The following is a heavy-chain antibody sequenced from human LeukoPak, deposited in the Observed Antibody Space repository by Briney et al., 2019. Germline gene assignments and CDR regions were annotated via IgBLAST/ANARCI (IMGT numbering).Heavy chain of an antibody. V-gene: IGHV1-46*01. CDR2: INPSGGST. CDR3: ARVRYCSNTSCPDFDY. CDR1: GYTFTTYY. Sequence: ASVKVSCKASGYTFTTYYMHWVRQAPGQGLGWMGMINPSGGSTNYAQKFQGRVTMTRDTSTSTVYMELSRLRSEDTAVYYCARVRYCSNTSCPDFDYWGQGTLVTVSS. J-gene: IGHJ4*02. D-gene: IGHD2-2*01.